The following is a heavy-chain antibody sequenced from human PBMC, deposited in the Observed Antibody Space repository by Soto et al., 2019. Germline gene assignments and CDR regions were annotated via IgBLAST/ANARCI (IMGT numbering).Heavy chain of an antibody. V-gene: IGHV3-72*01. CDR3: VRGTYNSNWNRDY. D-gene: IGHD6-13*01. CDR1: GFTFRDHY. CDR2: SRNKANSYTT. Sequence: PGGSLRLSCSASGFTFRDHYMDWVRQAPGKGLEWVGRSRNKANSYTTEYAASVKGGFTVSRDDSKSSVFLQMNSLKTEDTAVYYCVRGTYNSNWNRDYWGQGTLVTVSS. J-gene: IGHJ4*02.